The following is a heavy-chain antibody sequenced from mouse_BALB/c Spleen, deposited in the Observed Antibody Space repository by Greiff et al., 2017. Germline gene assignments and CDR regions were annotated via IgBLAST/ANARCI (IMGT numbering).Heavy chain of an antibody. V-gene: IGHV5-9-4*01. Sequence: EVQRVESGGGLVKPGGSLKLSCAASGFTFSSYAMSWVRQSPEKRLEWVAEISSGGSYTYYPDTVTGRFTISRDNAKNTLYLEMSSLRSEDTAMYYCARGLYGSTSYYAMDYWGQGTSVTVSS. CDR2: ISSGGSYT. D-gene: IGHD1-1*01. CDR1: GFTFSSYA. J-gene: IGHJ4*01. CDR3: ARGLYGSTSYYAMDY.